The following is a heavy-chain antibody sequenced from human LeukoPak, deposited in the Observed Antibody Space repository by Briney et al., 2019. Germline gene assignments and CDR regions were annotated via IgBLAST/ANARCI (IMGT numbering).Heavy chain of an antibody. Sequence: SETLSLTCTVSGVSFTFGDYYWTWIRQPPGKGLEWIGYIYYSGSTNYNPSLKSRVTISVDTSKNQFSLKLSSVTAADTAVYYCASTGTLTGGVIINWGQGTLVTVSS. J-gene: IGHJ4*02. CDR3: ASTGTLTGGVIIN. V-gene: IGHV4-61*08. D-gene: IGHD3-10*01. CDR2: IYYSGST. CDR1: GVSFTFGDYY.